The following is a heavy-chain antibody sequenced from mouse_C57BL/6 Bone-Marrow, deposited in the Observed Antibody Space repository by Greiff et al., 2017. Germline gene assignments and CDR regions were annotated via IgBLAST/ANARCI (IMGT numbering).Heavy chain of an antibody. CDR2: ISDGGSYT. J-gene: IGHJ2*01. V-gene: IGHV5-4*03. CDR1: GFTFSSYA. D-gene: IGHD1-1*02. CDR3: ARGGYFDY. Sequence: EVMLVESGGGLVKPGGSLKLSCAASGFTFSSYAMSWVRQTPEKRLEWVATISDGGSYTYYPDNVKGRFTISRDNATNNLYLQMSHLKSEDTAMYYCARGGYFDYWGQGTALTVSS.